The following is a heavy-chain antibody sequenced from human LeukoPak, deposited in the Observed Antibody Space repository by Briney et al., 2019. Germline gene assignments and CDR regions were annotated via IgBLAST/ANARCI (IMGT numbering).Heavy chain of an antibody. V-gene: IGHV3-48*03. CDR1: GFTFSSYE. J-gene: IGHJ4*02. D-gene: IGHD3-10*01. CDR2: TSTSASTI. Sequence: GGSLRLSCAASGFTFSSYEMNWVRQAAGKGLEWVSYTSTSASTIYYADSVKGRFTISRDNAKNSLYLQMNNLRVEDTAVYYCARSLVRGVMGIGYWGQGTLVTVSS. CDR3: ARSLVRGVMGIGY.